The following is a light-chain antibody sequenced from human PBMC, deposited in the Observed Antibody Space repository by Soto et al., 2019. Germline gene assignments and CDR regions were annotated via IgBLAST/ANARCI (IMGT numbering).Light chain of an antibody. J-gene: IGKJ5*01. Sequence: DVVMTQSPLSLPVTLGQPASISCRSSQSLVHSDGIAYFSWFQQRPGRSPRRLIYKVSNRDSGVPARFSGSGSGTDFALKISRVEAEDVGVYYCMQGTYWPITFGQGTRLEIK. CDR3: MQGTYWPIT. CDR2: KVS. V-gene: IGKV2-30*02. CDR1: QSLVHSDGIAY.